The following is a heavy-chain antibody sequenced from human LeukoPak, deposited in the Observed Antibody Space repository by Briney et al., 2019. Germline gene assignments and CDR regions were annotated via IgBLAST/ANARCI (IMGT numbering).Heavy chain of an antibody. CDR2: IRYDGSNK. CDR3: AKEGTFGGVIVTYYFDY. V-gene: IGHV3-30*02. CDR1: GFTFSSYG. D-gene: IGHD3-16*02. J-gene: IGHJ4*02. Sequence: GGSLRLSCAASGFTFSSYGMHWVRQAPGKGLEWVAFIRYDGSNKYYADSVKGRFTISRDNSKNTLYLQMNSLRAEDTAVHYCAKEGTFGGVIVTYYFDYWGQGTLVTVSS.